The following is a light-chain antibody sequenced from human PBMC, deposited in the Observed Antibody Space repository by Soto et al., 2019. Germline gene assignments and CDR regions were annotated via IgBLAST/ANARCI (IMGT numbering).Light chain of an antibody. CDR2: DTS. Sequence: EIVLTQSPATLWLSPGERATLSCRASQTVSSSLAWYQQKPGQPPRLLIYDTSNRATGIPARFSGSGSGTDFTLTISSLEPEDFAVYYCQQRSNWGITFGQGTRLEI. CDR1: QTVSSS. CDR3: QQRSNWGIT. V-gene: IGKV3-11*01. J-gene: IGKJ5*01.